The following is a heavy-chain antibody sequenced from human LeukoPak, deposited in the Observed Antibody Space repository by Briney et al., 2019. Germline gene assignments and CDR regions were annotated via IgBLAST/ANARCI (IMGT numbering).Heavy chain of an antibody. J-gene: IGHJ4*02. V-gene: IGHV7-4-1*02. CDR1: GYTFRSYA. CDR2: INTNTGKP. D-gene: IGHD1-26*01. CDR3: ARGREGASWDFDS. Sequence: ASVKVSCKASGYTFRSYAMNWVRQAPGQGLEWMGWINTNTGKPMYAQGFTGRFVFSLDTSVNTATLQINSLKPEDTAVYYCARGREGASWDFDSWGQGSLVTVSS.